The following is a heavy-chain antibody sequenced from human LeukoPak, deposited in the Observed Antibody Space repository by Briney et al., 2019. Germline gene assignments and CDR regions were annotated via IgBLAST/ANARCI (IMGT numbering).Heavy chain of an antibody. J-gene: IGHJ4*02. CDR3: ARGGPYDYVWGSYRYLDYFDY. CDR2: INHSGST. Sequence: SETLSLTCAVYGGSFSGYYWSWIRQPPRKGLEWIGEINHSGSTNYNPSLKSRVTISVDTSKNQFSLKLSSVTAADTAVYYCARGGPYDYVWGSYRYLDYFDYWGQGTLVTVSS. D-gene: IGHD3-16*02. CDR1: GGSFSGYY. V-gene: IGHV4-34*01.